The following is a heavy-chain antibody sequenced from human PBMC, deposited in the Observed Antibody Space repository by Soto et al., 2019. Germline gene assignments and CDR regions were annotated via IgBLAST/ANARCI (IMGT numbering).Heavy chain of an antibody. D-gene: IGHD4-17*01. V-gene: IGHV4-4*07. CDR2: IYSSGST. Sequence: QVRLQESGPGLVKPSETLSLTCTVSGGSISNYYWSWIRQPAGKGLEWIGRIYSSGSTNYNPSLKSRVTMSVDTSKNQFSLKLTSVTAADTAVYFCARATRDYGDYGYFDSWGQGTLVTVSS. CDR3: ARATRDYGDYGYFDS. CDR1: GGSISNYY. J-gene: IGHJ4*02.